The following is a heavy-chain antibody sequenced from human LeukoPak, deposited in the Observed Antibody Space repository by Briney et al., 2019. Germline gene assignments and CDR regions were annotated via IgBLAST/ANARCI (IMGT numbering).Heavy chain of an antibody. J-gene: IGHJ3*02. Sequence: SETLSLTCTVSGXSISSAFYYWSWIRQHPGKGLEWIGYIYHSGTTYYNPSLKTRVTMSLDTSRNQFSLKLYSVTAADTAVYYCARNLGAVVTPGWAYDIWGQGTMVTVSS. D-gene: IGHD4-23*01. CDR2: IYHSGTT. V-gene: IGHV4-31*03. CDR1: GXSISSAFYY. CDR3: ARNLGAVVTPGWAYDI.